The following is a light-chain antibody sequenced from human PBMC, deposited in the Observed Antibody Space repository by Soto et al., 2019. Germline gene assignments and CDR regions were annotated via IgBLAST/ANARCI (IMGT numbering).Light chain of an antibody. CDR1: SSNIGGNS. V-gene: IGLV1-51*01. J-gene: IGLJ1*01. CDR2: DDN. CDR3: GSWDSRLSAYV. Sequence: QSVLTQPPSVSAARGQKVTISCSGSSSNIGGNSVSWYQQLPGTAPKLLIYDDNKRPSGIPDRFSGSKSGTSATLGITGFQTGDEADYYCGSWDSRLSAYVFGTAPKVTV.